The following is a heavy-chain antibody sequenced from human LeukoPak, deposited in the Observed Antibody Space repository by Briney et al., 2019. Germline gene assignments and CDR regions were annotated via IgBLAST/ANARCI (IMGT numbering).Heavy chain of an antibody. CDR2: IYYSGST. CDR3: ARLAKYSYAPYYFDY. V-gene: IGHV4-59*08. CDR1: GGSIGSYY. Sequence: PSETLSLTRTVSGGSIGSYYWSWIRQPPGKGLEWIGYIYYSGSTNYNPSLKSRVTISVDTSKNQFSLKLSSVTAADTAVYYCARLAKYSYAPYYFDYWGQGTLVTVSS. J-gene: IGHJ4*02. D-gene: IGHD5-18*01.